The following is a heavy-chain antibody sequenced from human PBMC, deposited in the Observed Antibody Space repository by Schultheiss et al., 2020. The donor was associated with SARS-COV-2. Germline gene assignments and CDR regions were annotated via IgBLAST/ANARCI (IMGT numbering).Heavy chain of an antibody. J-gene: IGHJ2*01. D-gene: IGHD3-10*02. CDR3: ARGVITMSHWYFDL. Sequence: GGSLRLSCAASGFTFSSYGMHWVRQAPGKGLEWVSGISWNSGSIGYADSVKGRFTISRDNSKNTLYLQMGSLRPEDMAVYYCARGVITMSHWYFDLWGRGTLVTVSS. CDR1: GFTFSSYG. CDR2: ISWNSGSI. V-gene: IGHV3-64*02.